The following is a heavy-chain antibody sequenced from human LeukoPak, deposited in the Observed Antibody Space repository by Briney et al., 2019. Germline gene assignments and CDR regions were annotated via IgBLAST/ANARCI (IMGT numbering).Heavy chain of an antibody. D-gene: IGHD2-15*01. V-gene: IGHV3-23*01. CDR3: TKGGDSPGSPSS. J-gene: IGHJ5*02. Sequence: GGSLRLSCAASGFTFTNYAMNWVRQAPGKGLEWVSSVGGGGVTTIYAESVQGRFTVSRDNSKTTVYLQMNSLRAEDTAIYYCTKGGDSPGSPSSWGQGTLVIVSS. CDR1: GFTFTNYA. CDR2: VGGGGVTT.